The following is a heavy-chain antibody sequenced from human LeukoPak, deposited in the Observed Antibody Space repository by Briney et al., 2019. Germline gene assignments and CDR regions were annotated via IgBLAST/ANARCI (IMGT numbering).Heavy chain of an antibody. CDR2: ISGSGGST. V-gene: IGHV3-23*01. CDR3: AKDLIVRYSSGWYLDY. CDR1: GFTFSSYA. Sequence: GGSLRLSCAASGFTFSSYAMSWVRPAPGKGLEWVSAISGSGGSTYYADSVKGRFTISRDNSKNTLYLQMNSLRAEDTAVYYCAKDLIVRYSSGWYLDYWGQGTLVTVSS. J-gene: IGHJ4*02. D-gene: IGHD6-19*01.